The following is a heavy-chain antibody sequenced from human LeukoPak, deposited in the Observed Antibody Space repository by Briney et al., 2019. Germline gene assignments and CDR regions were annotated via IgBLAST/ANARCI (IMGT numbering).Heavy chain of an antibody. V-gene: IGHV4-59*08. D-gene: IGHD1-20*01. CDR3: ARLRYNWNRYYYYGMDV. CDR2: IYYSGST. J-gene: IGHJ6*02. Sequence: SETLSLTCTVSGGSISSYYWSWIRQPPGKGLEWIGYIYYSGSTNYNPSLKSRVTISVDTSKNQFSLKLSSVTVADTAVYYCARLRYNWNRYYYYGMDVWGQGTTVTVSS. CDR1: GGSISSYY.